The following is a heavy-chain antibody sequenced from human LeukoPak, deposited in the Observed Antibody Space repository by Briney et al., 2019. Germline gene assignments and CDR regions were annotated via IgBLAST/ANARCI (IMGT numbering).Heavy chain of an antibody. V-gene: IGHV3-43D*03. Sequence: GGSLRLSCAASGFTFDDYAMHWVRQAPGKGLEWVSLISWDGGSTYYADSVKGRLTISRDNSKNSLYLQMNSLRAEDTALYYCAKDYRRLRWQGVFDYWGQGTLVTVSS. J-gene: IGHJ4*02. CDR2: ISWDGGST. CDR1: GFTFDDYA. CDR3: AKDYRRLRWQGVFDY. D-gene: IGHD4-23*01.